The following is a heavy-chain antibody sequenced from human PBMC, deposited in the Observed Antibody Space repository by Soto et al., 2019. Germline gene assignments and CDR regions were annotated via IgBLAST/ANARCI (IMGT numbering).Heavy chain of an antibody. CDR1: GYTFTSYG. J-gene: IGHJ6*02. Sequence: ASVKVSCKASGYTFTSYGISWVRQAPGQGLEWMGWISAYNGNTNYAQKLQGRVTMTTDTSTSTAYMELRSLRSDDTAVYYCARERGYGGGLSRDLYYYYYCMDVWSQ. CDR3: ARERGYGGGLSRDLYYYYYCMDV. CDR2: ISAYNGNT. D-gene: IGHD5-12*01. V-gene: IGHV1-18*01.